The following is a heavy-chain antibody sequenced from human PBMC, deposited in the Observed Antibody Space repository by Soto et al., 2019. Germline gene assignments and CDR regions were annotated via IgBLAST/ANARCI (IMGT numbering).Heavy chain of an antibody. Sequence: SGPKRVNPTQTLTLTGAVSGLSLTTSGVGVGWIRQPPGEAPEWLIFIYWNDEKRYSPSLGNRLTITRDISKNQVVLTMTNMDPVDTATYYCVHRGHCGRGNCYRSGAFDIWGQGIMVTVSS. CDR2: IYWNDEK. CDR1: GLSLTTSGVG. J-gene: IGHJ3*02. CDR3: VHRGHCGRGNCYRSGAFDI. V-gene: IGHV2-5*01. D-gene: IGHD2-21*01.